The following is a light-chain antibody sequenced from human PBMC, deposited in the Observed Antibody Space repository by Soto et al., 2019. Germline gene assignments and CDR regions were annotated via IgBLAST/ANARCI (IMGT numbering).Light chain of an antibody. CDR3: FSYTSSTTYV. V-gene: IGLV2-14*01. CDR1: SGDVGGYKY. CDR2: EVT. J-gene: IGLJ1*01. Sequence: QSALTQPASVSGSPGQSITISCTGNSGDVGGYKYVSWYQHHPDKAPKLIIYEVTNRPSGVSNRFSGSKSGNAASLTISGLQAEDAAYYYRFSYTSSTTYVFGSGTKLTVL.